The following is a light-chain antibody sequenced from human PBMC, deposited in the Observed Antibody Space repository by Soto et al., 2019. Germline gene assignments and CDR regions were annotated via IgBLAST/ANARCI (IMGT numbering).Light chain of an antibody. CDR1: QSVSSY. V-gene: IGKV3-11*01. Sequence: EIVLTQSPATLSLSPGERATLSCRASQSVSSYLAWYQQKPGQAPRLLIYDASNRATGIPARFSGSGSGTDFTLTISSLEPEDFAVYYCQQRSNWPLTFGPGTNVDIQ. CDR2: DAS. CDR3: QQRSNWPLT. J-gene: IGKJ3*01.